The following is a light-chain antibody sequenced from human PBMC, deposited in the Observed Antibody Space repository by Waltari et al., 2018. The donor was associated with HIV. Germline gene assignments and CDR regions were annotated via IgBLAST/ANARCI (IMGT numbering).Light chain of an antibody. Sequence: QSVLTQPPSASGTPGQRVTISCSGRSSNIGSNTVNWYHQLPGTAPKLLIYTNKQRPSGVPDRFSGSKSGTSASLAISGLQSEDEADYYCAAWDDSLNGWVFGGGTKLTVL. CDR3: AAWDDSLNGWV. J-gene: IGLJ3*02. CDR1: SSNIGSNT. V-gene: IGLV1-44*01. CDR2: TNK.